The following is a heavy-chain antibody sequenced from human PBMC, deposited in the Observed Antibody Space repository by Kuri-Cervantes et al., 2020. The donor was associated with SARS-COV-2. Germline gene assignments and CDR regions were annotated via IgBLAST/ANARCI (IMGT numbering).Heavy chain of an antibody. Sequence: ASVKVSCKASGYTFTSYDINWVRQATGQGLEWMGWINPNSGGTNYAQKFQGRVTMTRDTSISTAYMELSRLRSDDTAVYYCAREGVGAHKGYYMDVWGKGTAVTVSS. D-gene: IGHD1-26*01. CDR2: INPNSGGT. CDR1: GYTFTSYD. V-gene: IGHV1-2*02. J-gene: IGHJ6*03. CDR3: AREGVGAHKGYYMDV.